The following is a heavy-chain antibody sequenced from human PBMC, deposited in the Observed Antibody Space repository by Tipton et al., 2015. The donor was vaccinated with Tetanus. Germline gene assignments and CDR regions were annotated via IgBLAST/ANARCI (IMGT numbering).Heavy chain of an antibody. Sequence: SLRLSCATSGFTFSSFGMSWVRQLPGKGLEWVSSISRSGDYKYYADSVRGRFTVSRDNAKNSLYLQMNTLRDDDTAVYYCARRGEARANWFDSWGQGTLVTVSS. CDR1: GFTFSSFG. CDR2: ISRSGDYK. CDR3: ARRGEARANWFDS. J-gene: IGHJ5*01. V-gene: IGHV3-21*01.